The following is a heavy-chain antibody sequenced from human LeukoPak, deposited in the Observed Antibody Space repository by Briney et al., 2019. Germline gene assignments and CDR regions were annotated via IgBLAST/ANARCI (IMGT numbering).Heavy chain of an antibody. CDR1: GYTFTGYY. CDR2: INPNSGGT. Sequence: ASVKVSCKASGYTFTGYYMHWVRQAPGQGLEWMGWINPNSGGTNYAQKFQGRVTMTRDTSISTAYMELSSLRSEDTAVYYCARGVSAVAAYWGQGTLVTVSS. J-gene: IGHJ4*02. D-gene: IGHD6-25*01. CDR3: ARGVSAVAAY. V-gene: IGHV1-2*02.